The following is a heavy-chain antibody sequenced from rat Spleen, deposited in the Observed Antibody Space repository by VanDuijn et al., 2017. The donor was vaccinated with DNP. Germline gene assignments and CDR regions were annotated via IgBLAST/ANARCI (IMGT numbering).Heavy chain of an antibody. Sequence: QVQLKESGPDLVQPSQTLSLTCTVSGFSLTSYNVHWVRQPTGKGLEWMGVIWTGGNTDYNSALKSRLSINRDTSKSQVFLKMNSLQTDDTAIYYCTRESWGYVMDAWGQGASVTVSS. D-gene: IGHD5-1*01. CDR3: TRESWGYVMDA. J-gene: IGHJ4*01. CDR2: IWTGGNT. CDR1: GFSLTSYN. V-gene: IGHV2-30*01.